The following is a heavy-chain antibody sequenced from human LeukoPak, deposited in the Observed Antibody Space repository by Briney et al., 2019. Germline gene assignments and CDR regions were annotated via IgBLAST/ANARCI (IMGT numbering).Heavy chain of an antibody. CDR1: GYTFTGYY. Sequence: ASVKVSCKASGYTFTGYYMHWVRQAPGLGLEWMGWINPNSGDTHYAQKFQDRVTMTRDTSISTAYMELKSLRSDDTAVYYCAREGAAAEDVNWFDPWGQGTLVTVSS. CDR3: AREGAAAEDVNWFDP. D-gene: IGHD6-25*01. J-gene: IGHJ5*02. V-gene: IGHV1-2*02. CDR2: INPNSGDT.